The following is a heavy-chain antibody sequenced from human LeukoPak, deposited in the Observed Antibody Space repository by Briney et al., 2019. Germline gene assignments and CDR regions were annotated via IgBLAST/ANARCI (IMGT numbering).Heavy chain of an antibody. CDR1: GGSISSYY. D-gene: IGHD6-19*01. CDR2: IYYSGST. CDR3: ARYVAVASCFDY. Sequence: SETLSLTCTVSGGSISSYYWSWIRQPPGKGLEWIGYIYYSGSTNYNPSLKSRVTISVDTSKNQFSLKLSSVTAADTAVYYCARYVAVASCFDYWGQGTLVTVSS. V-gene: IGHV4-59*01. J-gene: IGHJ4*02.